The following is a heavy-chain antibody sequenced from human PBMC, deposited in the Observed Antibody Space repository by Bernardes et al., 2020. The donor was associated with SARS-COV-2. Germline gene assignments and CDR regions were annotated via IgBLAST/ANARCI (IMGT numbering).Heavy chain of an antibody. CDR1: GFIFSDSY. V-gene: IGHV3-11*05. CDR3: ASDTSRFTASMDFES. J-gene: IGHJ4*02. Sequence: GGSLRLSCTASGFIFSDSYMSWIRQAPGKGLEWISYISGETGYTNYAGSVKGRFTISRDNARNSMYLQMTTLSADDTATYFCASDTSRFTASMDFESWGQGTLLTVSS. D-gene: IGHD3-9*01. CDR2: ISGETGYT.